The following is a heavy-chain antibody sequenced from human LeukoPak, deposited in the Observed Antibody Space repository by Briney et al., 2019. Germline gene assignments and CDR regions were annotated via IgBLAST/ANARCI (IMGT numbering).Heavy chain of an antibody. J-gene: IGHJ4*02. CDR1: GFTFSSYS. D-gene: IGHD1-26*01. CDR3: ARGLVGATGAYYFDY. V-gene: IGHV3-21*01. CDR2: IRSSSSYI. Sequence: GGSLRLSCAASGFTFSSYSMNWVRQAPGTALEWVSSIRSSSSYIYYADSVKGRFTISRDNAKNSLYLQMNSLRAEDTAVYYCARGLVGATGAYYFDYWGQGTLVTVSA.